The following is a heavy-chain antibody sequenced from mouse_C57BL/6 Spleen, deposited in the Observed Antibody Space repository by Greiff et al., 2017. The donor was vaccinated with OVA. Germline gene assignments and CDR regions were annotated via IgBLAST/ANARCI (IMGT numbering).Heavy chain of an antibody. CDR1: GFTFSVYG. CDR2: ISSGSSTI. Sequence: DVMLVESGGGLVKPGGSLKLSCAASGFTFSVYGMHWVRQAPEKGLEWVAYISSGSSTIYYADTVKGRFTISRDNAKNTLFLQMTSLRSEDTAMYYCARGKGYFDVWGTGTTVTVSS. J-gene: IGHJ1*03. CDR3: ARGKGYFDV. V-gene: IGHV5-17*01.